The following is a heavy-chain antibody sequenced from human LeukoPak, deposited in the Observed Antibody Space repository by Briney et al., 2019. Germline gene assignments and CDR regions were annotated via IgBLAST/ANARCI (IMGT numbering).Heavy chain of an antibody. J-gene: IGHJ3*01. V-gene: IGHV3-33*01. CDR1: GFTFSAYG. Sequence: GRSLRLSCAASGFTFSAYGIHWVRQAPGKGLEWVAVVWYDGGNKYYADSVKGRFTVSRDNSKNTLYLQMNSLRVEDTALYYCARDLNLPDAFDVWGQGTMVTVSS. D-gene: IGHD1-14*01. CDR3: ARDLNLPDAFDV. CDR2: VWYDGGNK.